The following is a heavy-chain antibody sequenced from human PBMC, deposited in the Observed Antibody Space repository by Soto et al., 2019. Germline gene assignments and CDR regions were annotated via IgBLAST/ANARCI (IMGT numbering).Heavy chain of an antibody. J-gene: IGHJ6*03. Sequence: GGALRLSCGASGFTFSCYAMRWVRQAPGKGLEWVSAISGSGGSTYYADSVKGRFTISRDNSKNTLYLQMNSLRAEDTAVYYCAKSQNYYYYYCMDVWGKGATVTVSS. CDR3: AKSQNYYYYYCMDV. CDR2: ISGSGGST. V-gene: IGHV3-23*01. CDR1: GFTFSCYA.